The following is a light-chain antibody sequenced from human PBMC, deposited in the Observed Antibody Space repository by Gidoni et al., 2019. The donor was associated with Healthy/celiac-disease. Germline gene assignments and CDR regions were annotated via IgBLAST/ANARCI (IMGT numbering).Light chain of an antibody. V-gene: IGKV3-20*01. CDR3: QQYGSSPMYT. J-gene: IGKJ2*01. CDR1: QSVSSSY. CDR2: GAS. Sequence: EIGWTQSPGTLSLSPGERATLSCRASQSVSSSYLAWYQQKPGQAPRLLIYGASSRATGIPDRFSGSGSGTDFPLTISRLEPEDFAVYYCQQYGSSPMYTFGQGTKLEIK.